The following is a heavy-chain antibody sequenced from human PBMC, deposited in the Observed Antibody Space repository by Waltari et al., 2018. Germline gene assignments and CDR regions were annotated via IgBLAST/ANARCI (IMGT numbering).Heavy chain of an antibody. CDR3: ARVLADSSGSYHLDH. CDR2: ST. D-gene: IGHD6-19*01. V-gene: IGHV4-59*01. CDR1: GYSINNYY. Sequence: QVQLQESGPGLVKPSETLSLTCTVSGYSINNYYWSWIRQPPGKGLEWIGSTNYNPHXXXXXXISVDTSKKQISLKMSSVTAADTAVYYCARVLADSSGSYHLDHWGQGTLVTVSS. J-gene: IGHJ4*02.